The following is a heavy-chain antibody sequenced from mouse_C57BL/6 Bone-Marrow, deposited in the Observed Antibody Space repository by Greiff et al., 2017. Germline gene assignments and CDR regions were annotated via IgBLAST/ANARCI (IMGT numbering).Heavy chain of an antibody. CDR3: TNITTVVATRWYFDV. CDR2: IAPENGDT. Sequence: VQLKQSGAELVRPGASVKLSCTASGFNIKDDYMHWVKQRPEQGLEWIGWIAPENGDTEYASKFQGQATITADTSSNTAYLQLSSLTSEDTAVYYCTNITTVVATRWYFDVWGTGTTVTVSS. J-gene: IGHJ1*03. D-gene: IGHD1-1*01. CDR1: GFNIKDDY. V-gene: IGHV14-4*01.